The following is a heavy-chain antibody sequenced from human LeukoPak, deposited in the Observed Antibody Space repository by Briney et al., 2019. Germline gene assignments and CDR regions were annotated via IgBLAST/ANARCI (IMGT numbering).Heavy chain of an antibody. CDR1: GFTFSSYA. CDR3: ARAGGGH. Sequence: GRSLRLSCAASGFTFSSYAMHWVRQAPGKGLEWVAVISYDGSNKYYADSVKGRFTISRDNSKNTLYLQMNSLRAEDTAVYYCARAGGGHWGQGTLVTVSS. J-gene: IGHJ4*02. V-gene: IGHV3-30*04. CDR2: ISYDGSNK. D-gene: IGHD3-10*01.